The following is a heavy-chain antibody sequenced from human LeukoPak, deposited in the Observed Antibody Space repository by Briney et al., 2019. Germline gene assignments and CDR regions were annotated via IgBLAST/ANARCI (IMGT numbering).Heavy chain of an antibody. V-gene: IGHV4-38-2*02. CDR1: GFSISSGYY. J-gene: IGHJ5*02. CDR2: FYHSGST. Sequence: SETLSLTCAVSGFSISSGYYWAWIRQPPGRGLEWIGTFYHSGSTYYNPSLKSRVTISVDTSKNQFSLKLSSVTAADTAMYYCARDRPLLSGWSWFDPWGQGTLITVSS. D-gene: IGHD6-19*01. CDR3: ARDRPLLSGWSWFDP.